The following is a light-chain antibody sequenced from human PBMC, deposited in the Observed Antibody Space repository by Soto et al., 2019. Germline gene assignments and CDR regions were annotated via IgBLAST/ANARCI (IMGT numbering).Light chain of an antibody. V-gene: IGKV1-5*01. CDR2: DAS. J-gene: IGKJ1*01. CDR3: QQYDTYWT. Sequence: DIQMTQSPSTPSASVGDRVVITCRASQSISDYLAWYQQKPGKAPKLLIYDASNLESGVPSRFSGSGSGTEFTLTISSLQPDDFATYYCQQYDTYWTFGQGTKVHIK. CDR1: QSISDY.